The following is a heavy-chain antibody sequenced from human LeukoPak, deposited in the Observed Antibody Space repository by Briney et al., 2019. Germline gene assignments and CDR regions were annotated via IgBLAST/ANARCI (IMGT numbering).Heavy chain of an antibody. CDR1: GFTVSSNY. J-gene: IGHJ4*02. D-gene: IGHD4-4*01. CDR3: AREGQWTTGFDY. CDR2: IYSGGST. Sequence: PGGSLRLSCAASGFTVSSNYMSWIRQAPGKGLEWVSVIYSGGSTYYADSVKGRFTISRDNSKNTLYLQMNSLRAEDTAVYYCAREGQWTTGFDYWGQGTLVTVSS. V-gene: IGHV3-66*01.